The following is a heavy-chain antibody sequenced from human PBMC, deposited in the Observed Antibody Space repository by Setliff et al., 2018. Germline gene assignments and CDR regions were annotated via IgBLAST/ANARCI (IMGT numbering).Heavy chain of an antibody. Sequence: LSLTCTVSGGSVSNSGFFWGWLRQAPGKGLEWIGNIYDSGCSNYNASLKSRLIITRDTSKNQISLKLTSVTAADTAVYYCGRGFSRIEGWGNWFDPWGQGILVTVSS. D-gene: IGHD2-15*01. CDR1: GGSVSNSGFF. CDR3: GRGFSRIEGWGNWFDP. J-gene: IGHJ5*02. CDR2: IYDSGCS. V-gene: IGHV4-39*01.